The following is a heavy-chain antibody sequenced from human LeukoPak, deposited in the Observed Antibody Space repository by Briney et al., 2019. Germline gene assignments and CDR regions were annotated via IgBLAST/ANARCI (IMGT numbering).Heavy chain of an antibody. CDR1: GESFSGFY. CDR2: INHGGST. J-gene: IGHJ4*02. Sequence: PSETLSLTCAVYGESFSGFYWSWIRQSPGKGLEWIGEINHGGSTNYNPSLKTRVTISVDTSKNQFSLKLSSVTAADTAVYYCARGIAAAGDYWGQGTLVTVSS. CDR3: ARGIAAAGDY. V-gene: IGHV4-34*01. D-gene: IGHD6-13*01.